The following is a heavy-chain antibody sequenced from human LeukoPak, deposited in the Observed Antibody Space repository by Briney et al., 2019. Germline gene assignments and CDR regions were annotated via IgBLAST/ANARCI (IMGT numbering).Heavy chain of an antibody. D-gene: IGHD3-22*01. J-gene: IGHJ4*02. CDR2: IYYSGTT. Sequence: PSETLSLTCAVYGGSFRGYYWSWIRQPPGKGLEYIGYIYYSGTTNYNPSLKSRVTISLNTSKNQFSLELSSVTAADTAVYYCARWGYESSGYYRPFDYWGQGTLVTVSS. V-gene: IGHV4-34*11. CDR1: GGSFRGYY. CDR3: ARWGYESSGYYRPFDY.